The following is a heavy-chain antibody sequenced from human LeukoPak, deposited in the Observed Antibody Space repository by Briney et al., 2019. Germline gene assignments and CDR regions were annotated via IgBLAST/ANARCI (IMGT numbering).Heavy chain of an antibody. CDR1: GGSISSSN. Sequence: PSGTLSLTCAVSGGSISSSNWWSWVRQPPGKGLEWVSFIDTSSSTIYHADSVKGRFTISRDNAKNSLYLQMNSLRAEDTAVYYCARRDDFDIWGQGTVVTVSS. J-gene: IGHJ3*02. V-gene: IGHV3-48*04. CDR3: ARRDDFDI. CDR2: IDTSSSTI.